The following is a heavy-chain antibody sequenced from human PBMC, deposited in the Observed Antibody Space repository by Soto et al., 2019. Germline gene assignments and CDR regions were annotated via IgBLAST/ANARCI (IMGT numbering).Heavy chain of an antibody. CDR1: GFTFSSYA. V-gene: IGHV3-30-3*01. J-gene: IGHJ4*02. D-gene: IGHD3-10*01. CDR3: ARGLTYGSGSYADC. Sequence: QVQLVESGGGVVQPGRSLRLSCAASGFTFSSYAMHWVRQAPGKGLEWVAVISYDGSNKYYADSVKGRFTISRDNSKNTLYLQMNSLRAEDTAVYYCARGLTYGSGSYADCWGQGTLVTVSS. CDR2: ISYDGSNK.